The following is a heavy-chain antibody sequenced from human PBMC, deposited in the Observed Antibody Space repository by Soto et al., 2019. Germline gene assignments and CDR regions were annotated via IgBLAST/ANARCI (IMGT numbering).Heavy chain of an antibody. V-gene: IGHV4-31*03. D-gene: IGHD6-13*01. CDR3: AGERIAAAGTGGIDY. CDR2: IYYSGST. J-gene: IGHJ4*02. CDR1: GGSISSGGYY. Sequence: SETLSLTCTVSGGSISSGGYYWSWIRQHPGKGLEWIGYIYYSGSTYYSPSLKSRVTISVDTSKNQFSLKLSSVTAADTAVYYCAGERIAAAGTGGIDYWGQGTLVTVSS.